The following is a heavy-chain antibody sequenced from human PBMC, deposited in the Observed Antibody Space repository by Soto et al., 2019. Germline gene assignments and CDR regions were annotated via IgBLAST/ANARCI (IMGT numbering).Heavy chain of an antibody. CDR3: ASVLSTDFRLDV. D-gene: IGHD3-3*01. CDR2: ISDGGERT. J-gene: IGHJ6*02. CDR1: GFTFTDYV. V-gene: IGHV3-23*01. Sequence: GGSLRLSCVASGFTFTDYVMSWVRQVPGKGLEWVSSISDGGERTDYRDSVRGRFTISRDNARFTLHLQMNSLRVDDTATYFCASVLSTDFRLDVSGQATPVTV.